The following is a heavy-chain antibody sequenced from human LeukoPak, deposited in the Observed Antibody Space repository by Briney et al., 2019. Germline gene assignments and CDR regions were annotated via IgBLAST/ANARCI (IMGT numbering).Heavy chain of an antibody. J-gene: IGHJ4*02. CDR3: AKDMKWPYYFDY. D-gene: IGHD5-12*01. Sequence: GGSLRLSCAASGFTVSSNYMSWVRQAPGKGLEWVSAISGSGGSTYYADSVKGRFTISRDNSKNTLYLQMNSLRAEDTAVYYCAKDMKWPYYFDYWGQGTLVTVSS. V-gene: IGHV3-23*01. CDR2: ISGSGGST. CDR1: GFTVSSNY.